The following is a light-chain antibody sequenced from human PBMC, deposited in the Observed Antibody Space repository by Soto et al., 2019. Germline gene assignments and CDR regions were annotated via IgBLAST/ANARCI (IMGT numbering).Light chain of an antibody. CDR1: SSDVGGYNL. CDR2: EVT. CDR3: SSFTSRFTFV. J-gene: IGLJ1*01. Sequence: QSVLTQPASVSGPPGQSIVISCNGSSSDVGGYNLVSWYQQHPGKAPKLMISEVTNRPSGVSDRFSGSKSGNTASLTISGLQAEDEADYYCSSFTSRFTFVFGTGTKVTVL. V-gene: IGLV2-14*02.